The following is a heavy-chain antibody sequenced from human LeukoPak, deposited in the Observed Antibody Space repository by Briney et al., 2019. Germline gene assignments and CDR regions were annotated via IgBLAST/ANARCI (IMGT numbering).Heavy chain of an antibody. Sequence: GGSLRLSCAASGFTFSSYWMSWVRQAPGKGLEWVSSISSSSSYIYYADSVKGRFTISRDNAKKSLFLDMNSPRAEDTAVYYCASENKRGYSYGSPTDAFDIWGQGTMVTVSS. D-gene: IGHD5-18*01. J-gene: IGHJ3*02. V-gene: IGHV3-21*01. CDR1: GFTFSSYW. CDR2: ISSSSSYI. CDR3: ASENKRGYSYGSPTDAFDI.